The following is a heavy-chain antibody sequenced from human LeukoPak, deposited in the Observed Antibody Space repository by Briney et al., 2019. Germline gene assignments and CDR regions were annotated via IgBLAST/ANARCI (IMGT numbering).Heavy chain of an antibody. CDR2: IYYSGST. Sequence: SETLSLTCTVSGGSISSYYWSWIRQPPGKGLEWIGYIYYSGSTNYNPSLKSRVTISVDTSKNQFSLKLSSVTAADTAVYYCARGRLLWGNYYMDVWGKGTTVTVSS. J-gene: IGHJ6*03. CDR1: GGSISSYY. V-gene: IGHV4-59*01. D-gene: IGHD2-2*01. CDR3: ARGRLLWGNYYMDV.